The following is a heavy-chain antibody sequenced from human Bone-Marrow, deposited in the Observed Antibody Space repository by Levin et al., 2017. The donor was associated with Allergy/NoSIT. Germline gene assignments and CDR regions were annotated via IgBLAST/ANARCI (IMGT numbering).Heavy chain of an antibody. Sequence: SQTLSLTCAVYGGSFSGYYWSWIRQPPGKGLEWIGEINHSGSTNYNPSLKSRVTISVDTSKNQFSLKLSSVTAADTAVYYCARGIRWSQDGEIVVVPAAPSSYAFDIWGQGTMVTVSS. CDR3: ARGIRWSQDGEIVVVPAAPSSYAFDI. J-gene: IGHJ3*02. CDR2: INHSGST. D-gene: IGHD2-2*01. V-gene: IGHV4-34*01. CDR1: GGSFSGYY.